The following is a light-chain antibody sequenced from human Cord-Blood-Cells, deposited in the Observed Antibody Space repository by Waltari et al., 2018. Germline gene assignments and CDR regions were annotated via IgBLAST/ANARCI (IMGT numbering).Light chain of an antibody. CDR1: QSVSSSY. J-gene: IGKJ4*01. V-gene: IGKV3-20*01. CDR3: QQYGSSPQGT. CDR2: GAS. Sequence: EIVLTQSPGTLSLSPGERATLSCRASQSVSSSYLAWYQQKPGQAPRPLIYGASSRATGIPDRFSGSGSGTEFALTISRLEPEDFAVYYCQQYGSSPQGTFGGGTKVEIK.